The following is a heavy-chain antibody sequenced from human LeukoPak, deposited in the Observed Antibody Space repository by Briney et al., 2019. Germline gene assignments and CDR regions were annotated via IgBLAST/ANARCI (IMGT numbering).Heavy chain of an antibody. CDR3: ARVPRGYCSSTSCHPNYYYYGMDV. D-gene: IGHD2-2*01. J-gene: IGHJ6*02. Sequence: GASVKVSCKASGYTFTSYAMHWVRQAPGQRLEWMGWINAGNGNTKYSQKFQGRVTITRDTSASTAYMELSSLRSEDTAVYYCARVPRGYCSSTSCHPNYYYYGMDVWGQGTTVTVSS. CDR1: GYTFTSYA. CDR2: INAGNGNT. V-gene: IGHV1-3*01.